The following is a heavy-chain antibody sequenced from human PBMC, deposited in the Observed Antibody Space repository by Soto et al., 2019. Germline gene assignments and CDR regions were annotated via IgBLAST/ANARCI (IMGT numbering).Heavy chain of an antibody. D-gene: IGHD3-10*02. Sequence: LRLSCTTSGFTFTSYSMHWVRQAPGKGLEWVGTLWYDASAQRYADSVMGRFTISRDPSRGTLYLLMDSLRTYDTAVYYCVFGRWNQYFCGHWRQEIVVTASS. CDR3: VFGRWNQYFCGH. J-gene: IGHJ4*01. CDR2: LWYDASAQ. CDR1: GFTFTSYS. V-gene: IGHV3-33*08.